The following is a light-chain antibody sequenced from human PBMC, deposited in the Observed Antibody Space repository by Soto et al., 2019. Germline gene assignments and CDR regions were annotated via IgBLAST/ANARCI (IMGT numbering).Light chain of an antibody. V-gene: IGKV1-5*01. CDR2: DAA. CDR3: HHYDTHYPT. Sequence: DIQMTQSPSTLSASIGDSVTISCRASQSISRWMAWYQQKPGKAPKLLIYDAASLASGVPSRFSGSGSGTDFSLAISSLHPDDFATYYCHHYDTHYPTFGQGTRVEIK. CDR1: QSISRW. J-gene: IGKJ1*01.